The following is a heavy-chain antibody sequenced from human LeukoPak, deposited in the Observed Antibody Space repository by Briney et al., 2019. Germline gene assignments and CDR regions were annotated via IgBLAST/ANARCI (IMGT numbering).Heavy chain of an antibody. CDR2: IWYDGTNK. CDR1: GFTFSSYS. Sequence: PGGSLRLSCAASGFTFSSYSMNWVRQAPGKGLEWVAVIWYDGTNKYYGDSVKGRFTISRDNSKNTLYLQINRLRVEDTAVYYCARDKIYDFWSGHNFDYWGQGTLVTVSS. D-gene: IGHD3-3*01. CDR3: ARDKIYDFWSGHNFDY. V-gene: IGHV3-33*08. J-gene: IGHJ4*02.